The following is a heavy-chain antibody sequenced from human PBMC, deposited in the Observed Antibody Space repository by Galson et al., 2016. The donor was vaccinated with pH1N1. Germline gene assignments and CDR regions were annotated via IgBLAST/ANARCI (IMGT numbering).Heavy chain of an antibody. J-gene: IGHJ4*02. CDR1: GFTFTTYG. D-gene: IGHD7-27*01. CDR2: ISGNNSDS. V-gene: IGHV1-18*01. Sequence: SVKVSCKAPGFTFTTYGFTWVRQAPGQGLEWMGWISGNNSDSHYAQKVKGRVTVTIDTSTSTAYLEVRGLTSDDTAVYYCARKGTGWPLDYWGQGTLVTVSS. CDR3: ARKGTGWPLDY.